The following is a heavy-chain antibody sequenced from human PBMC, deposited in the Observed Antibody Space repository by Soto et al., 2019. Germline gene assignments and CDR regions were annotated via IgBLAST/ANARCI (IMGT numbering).Heavy chain of an antibody. D-gene: IGHD5-12*01. V-gene: IGHV1-69*12. J-gene: IGHJ6*02. CDR2: IIPLFRTP. CDR3: ARDIDRLQLGGNYYYSLDV. Sequence: QVQLVQSGAEMKEPGSSVKVSCKTSGGTFSSSAISWLRQAPGQGLEWMGGIIPLFRTPDYAQKFRGRVTIAADESTRTAYMELSSLRSEDTAVYYCARDIDRLQLGGNYYYSLDVWGQGTTFTVSS. CDR1: GGTFSSSA.